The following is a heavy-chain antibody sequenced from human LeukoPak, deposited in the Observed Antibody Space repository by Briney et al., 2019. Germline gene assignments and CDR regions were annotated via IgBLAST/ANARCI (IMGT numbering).Heavy chain of an antibody. D-gene: IGHD2/OR15-2a*01. CDR3: ASVIGRSRHY. Sequence: PSETLSLTCAVYGGSFSGYYWSWIRQPPGKGLEWIGEINHSGSTNYNPSLKSRVTISVDTSKNQFSLKLSSVTAADTAVYYCASVIGRSRHYWGQGTLVTVSS. J-gene: IGHJ4*02. CDR1: GGSFSGYY. CDR2: INHSGST. V-gene: IGHV4-34*01.